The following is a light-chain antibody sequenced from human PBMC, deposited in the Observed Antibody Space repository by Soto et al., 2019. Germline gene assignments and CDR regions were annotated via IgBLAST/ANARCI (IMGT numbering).Light chain of an antibody. CDR2: GAS. V-gene: IGKV3-15*01. J-gene: IGKJ4*01. Sequence: EVVMTQSPATLSMSLGDRATLSCRASQSISSNLAWYQQKPGQGPRLLIYGASTRATGIPARFSGSGSGTEFTLTISSLQSEDFAVYSCQQYNNWPLTFGGGTKVEIK. CDR3: QQYNNWPLT. CDR1: QSISSN.